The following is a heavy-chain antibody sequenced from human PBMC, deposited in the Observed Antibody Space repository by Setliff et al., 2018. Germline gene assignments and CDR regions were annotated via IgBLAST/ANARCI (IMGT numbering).Heavy chain of an antibody. V-gene: IGHV4-39*01. D-gene: IGHD2-2*01. CDR3: VRTFNGSPADR. J-gene: IGHJ5*02. Sequence: SETLSLTCAVSGASISTNHYWGWIRQPPGKGLEWVGSMSYGGHTYYNPSLKSRVTISEDMSENQISLKLNPVTAADTAVYYCVRTFNGSPADRWGQGTLVTVSS. CDR2: MSYGGHT. CDR1: GASISTNHY.